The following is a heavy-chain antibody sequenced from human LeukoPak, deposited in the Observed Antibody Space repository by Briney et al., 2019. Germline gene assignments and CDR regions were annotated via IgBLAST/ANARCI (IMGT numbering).Heavy chain of an antibody. J-gene: IGHJ4*02. CDR2: IYYSGST. CDR1: GGSISSSSYY. D-gene: IGHD3-10*01. Sequence: SETLSLTCTVSGGSISSSSYYWGWIRQPPGKGLEWIGSIYYSGSTYYNPSLKSRVTISVDTSKNQFSLKLSSVTAADTAVYYCARLVRPAGSYYNAKFDYWGQGTLVTVSS. CDR3: ARLVRPAGSYYNAKFDY. V-gene: IGHV4-39*01.